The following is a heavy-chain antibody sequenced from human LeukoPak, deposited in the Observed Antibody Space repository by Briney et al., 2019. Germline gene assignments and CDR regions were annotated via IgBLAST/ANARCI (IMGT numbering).Heavy chain of an antibody. CDR3: ARGSSRYGDYALDY. V-gene: IGHV3-74*01. Sequence: GGSLRLSCAASGFTFSSYWMHWVRQAPGKGLVWVSRINSDGSSTSYADSVKGRFTISRDNAKNTLYLQMNSLRAEDTAVYYRARGSSRYGDYALDYWGQGTLVTVSS. CDR1: GFTFSSYW. D-gene: IGHD4-17*01. CDR2: INSDGSST. J-gene: IGHJ4*02.